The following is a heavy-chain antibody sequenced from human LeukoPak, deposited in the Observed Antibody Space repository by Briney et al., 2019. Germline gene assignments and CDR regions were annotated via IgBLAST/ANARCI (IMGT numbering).Heavy chain of an antibody. CDR2: IYSGGST. J-gene: IGHJ4*02. V-gene: IGHV3-53*01. D-gene: IGHD6-13*01. Sequence: PGGSLRPSCAASGFTVSSNYMSWVRQAPGKGLEWVSVIYSGGSTYYADSVKGRFTISRDNSKNTLYLQMNSLRAEDTAVYYCARGDIAAAGTFDYWGQGTLVTVSS. CDR3: ARGDIAAAGTFDY. CDR1: GFTVSSNY.